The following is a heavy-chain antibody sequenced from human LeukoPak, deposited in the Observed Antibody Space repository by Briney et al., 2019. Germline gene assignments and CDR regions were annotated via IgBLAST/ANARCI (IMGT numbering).Heavy chain of an antibody. CDR3: VTPRSWELSDMAV. CDR2: VYHNGET. J-gene: IGHJ6*03. V-gene: IGHV4-38-2*02. CDR1: GSSISTNYC. Sequence: SETLSLTCTVSGSSISTNYCWAWIRQSPGTGLEWIGSVYHNGETYYNPSLKSRVIISVDTSRNDFSLRLTSVTAADTALYYCVTPRSWELSDMAVWGKGTTVIVSS. D-gene: IGHD1-7*01.